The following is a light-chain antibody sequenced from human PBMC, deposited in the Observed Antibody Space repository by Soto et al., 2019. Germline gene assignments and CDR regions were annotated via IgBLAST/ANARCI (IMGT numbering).Light chain of an antibody. CDR3: QSYDKSLGGVV. CDR1: SSNMGAGYD. CDR2: NNN. J-gene: IGLJ2*01. Sequence: QSVLTQPPSVSGAPGQRITISCTGSSSNMGAGYDVHWYQRLPGTAPKLLIYNNNNRPSGVPDRFSGSRSDTSASLPITGLQAEDEADYYCQSYDKSLGGVVFGGGTKLTVL. V-gene: IGLV1-40*01.